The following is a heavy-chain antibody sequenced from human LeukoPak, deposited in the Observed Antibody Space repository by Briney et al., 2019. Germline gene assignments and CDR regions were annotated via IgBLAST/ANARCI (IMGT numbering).Heavy chain of an antibody. V-gene: IGHV3-64*01. CDR2: ISSNRGST. Sequence: GGSLRLSCAASGFTFSSYAMHWVRQAPGKGLEYVSAISSNRGSTYYANSGKGRFTISRDNSKNTLYLQMGSLRAEDMAVYYCARDQAIPDQDYGSGSYPWFDPWGQGTLVTVSS. D-gene: IGHD3-10*01. CDR3: ARDQAIPDQDYGSGSYPWFDP. CDR1: GFTFSSYA. J-gene: IGHJ5*02.